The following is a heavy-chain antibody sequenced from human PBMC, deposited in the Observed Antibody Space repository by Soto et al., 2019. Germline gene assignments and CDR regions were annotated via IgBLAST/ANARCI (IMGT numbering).Heavy chain of an antibody. D-gene: IGHD2-2*01. J-gene: IGHJ5*02. CDR1: GGSISSGGYY. CDR2: IYYSGSA. Sequence: QVQLQESGPGLVKPSQTLSLTCTVSGGSISSGGYYWSWIRQHPGKGLEWIGYIYYSGSAYYNPSLKSRVTLAVDTSKKQFSPGLRSVTAADTALYYWARDAGGRYQLLSPWCDPWGQGTLVTVSS. CDR3: ARDAGGRYQLLSPWCDP. V-gene: IGHV4-31*03.